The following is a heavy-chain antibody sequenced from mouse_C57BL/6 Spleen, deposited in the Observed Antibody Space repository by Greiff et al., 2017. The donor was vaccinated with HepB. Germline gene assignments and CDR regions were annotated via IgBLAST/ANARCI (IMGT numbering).Heavy chain of an antibody. J-gene: IGHJ3*01. CDR3: AREDHYGSSPFAY. CDR2: INYDGSST. D-gene: IGHD1-1*01. V-gene: IGHV5-16*01. CDR1: GFTFSDYY. Sequence: VQLMESEGGLVQPGSSMKLSCTASGFTFSDYYMAWVRQVPEKGLEWVANINYDGSSTYYLDSLKSRFIISRDNAKNILYLQMSSLKSEDTATYYCAREDHYGSSPFAYWGQGTLVTVSA.